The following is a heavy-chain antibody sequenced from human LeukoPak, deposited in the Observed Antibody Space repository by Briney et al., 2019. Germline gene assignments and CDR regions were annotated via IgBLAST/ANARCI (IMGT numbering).Heavy chain of an antibody. J-gene: IGHJ4*02. Sequence: ASVKVSCKASGGTFSSYAISWVRQAPGQGLEWMGRIIPILGIANYAQKFQGRVTITADKSTSTAYMELSSLRSEDTAVYYCFGWSRESYFDYWGQGTLVTVSS. CDR1: GGTFSSYA. CDR2: IIPILGIA. CDR3: FGWSRESYFDY. D-gene: IGHD3-10*01. V-gene: IGHV1-69*04.